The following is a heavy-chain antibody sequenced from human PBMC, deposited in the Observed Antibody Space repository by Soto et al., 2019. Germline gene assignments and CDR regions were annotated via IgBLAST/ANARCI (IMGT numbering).Heavy chain of an antibody. D-gene: IGHD6-19*01. J-gene: IGHJ4*02. Sequence: QVQLVQSGAEVKKPGSTVKVSCKASGGTFSSYAISWVRQAPGQGLEWMGGIIPIFGTANYAQELQGRVTITADESTSTAYMELSSLRSEDTAVYYCARFLIPGIAVDPTGFDYWGQGTLVTVSS. CDR1: GGTFSSYA. CDR2: IIPIFGTA. V-gene: IGHV1-69*01. CDR3: ARFLIPGIAVDPTGFDY.